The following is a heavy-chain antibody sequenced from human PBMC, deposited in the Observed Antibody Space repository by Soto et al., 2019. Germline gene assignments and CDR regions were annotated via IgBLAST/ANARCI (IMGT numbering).Heavy chain of an antibody. V-gene: IGHV1-69*01. CDR3: ARDGGRHAGGIDY. CDR2: TIPIFGTA. D-gene: IGHD1-26*01. CDR1: GGTLSSYS. J-gene: IGHJ4*02. Sequence: QVQLVQSGAEVKKPGYSVKFSCKASGGTLSSYSINWVQQAPGQGLERMGETIPIFGTANYAQKFQGRGTITADESTSTAYMELISLRSEDTAVYYGARDGGRHAGGIDYWGQGTLVTVSS.